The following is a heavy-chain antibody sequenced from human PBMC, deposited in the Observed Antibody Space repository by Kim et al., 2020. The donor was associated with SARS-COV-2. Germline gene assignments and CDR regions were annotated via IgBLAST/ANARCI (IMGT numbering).Heavy chain of an antibody. V-gene: IGHV4-59*01. CDR1: GGSISSYY. CDR3: ARQISSLGSYFDY. Sequence: SETLSLTCTVSGGSISSYYWSWIRQPPGKGLEWIGYIYYSGSTNYNPSLKSRVTISVDTSKNQFSLKLNSVTAADTAVYYCARQISSLGSYFDYWGQGTLVTVSS. CDR2: IYYSGST. D-gene: IGHD3-3*02. J-gene: IGHJ4*02.